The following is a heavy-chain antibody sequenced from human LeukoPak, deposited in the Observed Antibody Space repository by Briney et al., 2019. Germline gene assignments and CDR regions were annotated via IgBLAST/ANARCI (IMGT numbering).Heavy chain of an antibody. CDR1: GFIFSSYA. V-gene: IGHV3-30-3*01. D-gene: IGHD3-10*01. CDR3: VFLAPPAMVRGLIPY. Sequence: GRSLRLSCAASGFIFSSYAMNWVRQAPGKGLEWVAIISYDGNNKYYADSVKGRVTISRDNSKNTLYLQMNSLRAEDTAVYYCVFLAPPAMVRGLIPYWGQGTLVTVSS. CDR2: ISYDGNNK. J-gene: IGHJ4*02.